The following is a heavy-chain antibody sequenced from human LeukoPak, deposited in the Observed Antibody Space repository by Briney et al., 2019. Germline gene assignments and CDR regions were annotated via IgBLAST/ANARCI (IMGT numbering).Heavy chain of an antibody. V-gene: IGHV3-21*01. Sequence: GSLRLSCAASGFSFSSYSMKWVRQAPGKGLEWVSSISSSSNYIYYADSVKGRFTISRDNAKNSLYLQMNSLRAEDTAVYYCARVSILIVPYYAFDIWGQGTMVTVSS. CDR1: GFSFSSYS. D-gene: IGHD2/OR15-2a*01. J-gene: IGHJ3*02. CDR2: ISSSSNYI. CDR3: ARVSILIVPYYAFDI.